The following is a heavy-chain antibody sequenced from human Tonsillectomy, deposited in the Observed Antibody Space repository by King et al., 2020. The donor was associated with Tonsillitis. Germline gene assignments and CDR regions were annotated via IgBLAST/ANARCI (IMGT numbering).Heavy chain of an antibody. CDR1: GFTFSTYE. Sequence: VQLVESGGGLVQPGGSLRLSCAASGFTFSTYEMNWVRQAPGKGLEWVSYITGSASTIYYADPVKGRFTISRDNAKNSLYLQMSSLRAEDTAVYYCARVPLFGGGSYFDYWGLGTLVTVSS. J-gene: IGHJ4*02. CDR2: ITGSASTI. D-gene: IGHD1-26*01. CDR3: ARVPLFGGGSYFDY. V-gene: IGHV3-48*03.